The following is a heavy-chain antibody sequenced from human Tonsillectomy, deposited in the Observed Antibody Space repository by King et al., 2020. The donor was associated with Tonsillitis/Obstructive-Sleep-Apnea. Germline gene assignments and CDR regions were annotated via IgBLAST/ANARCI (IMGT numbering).Heavy chain of an antibody. V-gene: IGHV1-69*10. CDR3: ARLREESSGYELFDAFDI. J-gene: IGHJ3*02. Sequence: QLVQSGAEVKKPGSSVKVSCKASGGTFSSYVISWVRQAPGQGLEWMGGIIPILGIPNYAQKFQGRVTITADKSTSTAYMELSSLRSEDTAVYYCARLREESSGYELFDAFDIWGQGTMVTVSS. D-gene: IGHD3-22*01. CDR2: IIPILGIP. CDR1: GGTFSSYV.